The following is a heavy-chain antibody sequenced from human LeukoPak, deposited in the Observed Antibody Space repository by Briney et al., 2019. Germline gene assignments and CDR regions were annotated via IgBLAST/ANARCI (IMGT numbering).Heavy chain of an antibody. CDR3: SLVPAAMGGYYYYYMDV. CDR2: IIPIFGTA. D-gene: IGHD2-2*01. V-gene: IGHV1-69*05. J-gene: IGHJ6*03. CDR1: GGTFSSYA. Sequence: SVKVSCKASGGTFSSYAISWVRQAPGQGLEWMGGIIPIFGTANYAQKFQGRVTITTDESTSTAYMELSSLRSEDTAVYYCSLVPAAMGGYYYYYMDVWAKGPRSPSP.